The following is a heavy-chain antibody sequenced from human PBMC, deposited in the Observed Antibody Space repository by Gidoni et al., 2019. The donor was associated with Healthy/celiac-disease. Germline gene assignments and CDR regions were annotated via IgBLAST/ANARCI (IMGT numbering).Heavy chain of an antibody. D-gene: IGHD3-22*01. CDR2: IYYSGST. CDR3: ARGPGDSSGY. Sequence: RTGDYYWSWIRQPPGKGLEWIGYIYYSGSTYYNPSLKSRVTISVDTSKNQFSLKLSSVTAADTAVYYCARGPGDSSGYWGQGTLVTVSS. CDR1: RTGDYY. V-gene: IGHV4-30-4*01. J-gene: IGHJ4*02.